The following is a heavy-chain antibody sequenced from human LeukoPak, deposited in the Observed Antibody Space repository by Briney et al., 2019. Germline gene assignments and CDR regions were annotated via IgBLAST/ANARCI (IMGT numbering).Heavy chain of an antibody. D-gene: IGHD3-22*01. J-gene: IGHJ4*02. CDR2: IISSSSYI. Sequence: GGSLRLSCAASGFTFSSYSMNWVRQAPGKGPEWVSSIISSSSYIYYADSVKGRFTISRDNAKNSLYLQMNSLRAEDTAVYYCAREPLYYYDSSGYYPYYFDYWGQGTLVTVSS. V-gene: IGHV3-21*01. CDR3: AREPLYYYDSSGYYPYYFDY. CDR1: GFTFSSYS.